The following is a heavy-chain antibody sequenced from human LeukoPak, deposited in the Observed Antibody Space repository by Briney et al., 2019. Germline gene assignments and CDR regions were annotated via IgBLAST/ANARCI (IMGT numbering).Heavy chain of an antibody. Sequence: GGSLRLSCAASGFTFSSYAMNWVRQAPGKGLEWVSAISGSGRSTYYADSVKGRFTISRDNSKNTLYLEMNGLRSDDTAVYYCARDPLDISRWTNAFDIWGQGTMVTVSS. J-gene: IGHJ3*02. CDR3: ARDPLDISRWTNAFDI. D-gene: IGHD2-2*03. V-gene: IGHV3-23*01. CDR2: ISGSGRST. CDR1: GFTFSSYA.